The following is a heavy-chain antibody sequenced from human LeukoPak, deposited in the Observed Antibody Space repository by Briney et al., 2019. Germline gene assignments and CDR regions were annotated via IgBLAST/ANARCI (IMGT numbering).Heavy chain of an antibody. V-gene: IGHV4-34*01. J-gene: IGHJ4*02. D-gene: IGHD3-10*01. Sequence: TSETPSLTCAVYGGSFSGYYWSWIRQPPGKGLEWIGEVNHSGSTNYNPSLKCRVTISVDTSKNQFSLKLSSVTAADMAVYYCARGTMVRVFDYWGQETLVTVSS. CDR2: VNHSGST. CDR1: GGSFSGYY. CDR3: ARGTMVRVFDY.